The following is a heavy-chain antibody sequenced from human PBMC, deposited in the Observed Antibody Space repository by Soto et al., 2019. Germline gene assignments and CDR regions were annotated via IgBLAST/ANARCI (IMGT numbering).Heavy chain of an antibody. CDR1: GFTFSSYA. Sequence: GGSLRLSCAASGFTFSSYAMSWVRQAPGKGLEWVSAISGSGAGTNHADSVKGRFTISRDNSRNTLYLQMSSLRADDTAVYYCAKDASGVAVSNPRGYFEYWGQGALVTVSS. CDR2: ISGSGAGT. D-gene: IGHD2-8*02. V-gene: IGHV3-23*01. J-gene: IGHJ4*02. CDR3: AKDASGVAVSNPRGYFEY.